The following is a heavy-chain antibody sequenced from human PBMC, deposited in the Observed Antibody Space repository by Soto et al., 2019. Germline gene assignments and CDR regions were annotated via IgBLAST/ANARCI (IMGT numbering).Heavy chain of an antibody. CDR2: ISDYNGNT. J-gene: IGHJ6*02. D-gene: IGHD3-10*01. CDR1: GYIFHNYG. Sequence: ASVKVSCKTSGYIFHNYGISWVRQPPGQGLEWMGWISDYNGNTKYAQKFQGRVTMATDTSTRTAYMELRSLRSDDTAVYYCAREGYYSGSESYSPPRYYGMDVWGQGTTVTVSS. V-gene: IGHV1-18*01. CDR3: AREGYYSGSESYSPPRYYGMDV.